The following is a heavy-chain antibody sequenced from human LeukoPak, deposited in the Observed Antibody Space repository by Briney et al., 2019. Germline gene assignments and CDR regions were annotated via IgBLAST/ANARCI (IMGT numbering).Heavy chain of an antibody. CDR3: ARIKAPGWFDP. CDR2: IYYSGST. J-gene: IGHJ5*02. D-gene: IGHD3-10*01. V-gene: IGHV4-31*03. CDR1: GGSISSGGYY. Sequence: PSETLSLTCTVSGGSISSGGYYWSWIRQHPGKGLEWIGFIYYSGSTYYNPSLKSRVTISVDTSKNQFSLKLSSVTAADTAVYYCARIKAPGWFDPWGQGTLVTVSS.